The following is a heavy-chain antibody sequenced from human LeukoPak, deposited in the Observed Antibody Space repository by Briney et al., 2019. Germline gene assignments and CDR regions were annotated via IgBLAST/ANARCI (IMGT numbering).Heavy chain of an antibody. CDR1: GFTFSSYG. V-gene: IGHV3-30*03. J-gene: IGHJ4*02. CDR2: ISYDGSNK. D-gene: IGHD2-21*01. Sequence: GGSLRLSCAASGFTFSSYGMHWVRQAPGKGLEWVAVISYDGSNKYYADSVKGRFTISRDNAKNSLYLQMNSLRAEDTAVYYCARDDVLWYWGQGTLVTVSS. CDR3: ARDDVLWY.